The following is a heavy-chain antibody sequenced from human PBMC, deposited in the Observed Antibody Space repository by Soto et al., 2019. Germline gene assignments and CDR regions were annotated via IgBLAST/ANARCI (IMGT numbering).Heavy chain of an antibody. CDR1: GFTFSSYA. Sequence: QVQLVESGGGVVQPGRSLRLSCAASGFTFSSYAMHWVRQAPGKGLEWVAVISYDGSNKYYADSVKARFTISRDNSKNTLYLQMNSLRAEDTAVYYCARPRSPKVVITPFDYWGQGTLVTVSS. J-gene: IGHJ4*02. D-gene: IGHD3-22*01. CDR3: ARPRSPKVVITPFDY. CDR2: ISYDGSNK. V-gene: IGHV3-30-3*01.